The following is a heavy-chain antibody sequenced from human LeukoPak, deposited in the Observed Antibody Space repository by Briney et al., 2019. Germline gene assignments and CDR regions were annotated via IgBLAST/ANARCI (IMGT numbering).Heavy chain of an antibody. CDR3: ARGKGHDTSSTDY. J-gene: IGHJ4*02. CDR2: VSGSGGST. CDR1: GFTFSSNA. Sequence: GGSLRLSCAASGFTFSSNAMSWVRQAPGKGLECVSTVSGSGGSTYYADSVKGRFTISRENSKNTLYLQMNSLRAEDTAVYYCARGKGHDTSSTDYWGQGTLVTVSS. D-gene: IGHD3-10*01. V-gene: IGHV3-23*01.